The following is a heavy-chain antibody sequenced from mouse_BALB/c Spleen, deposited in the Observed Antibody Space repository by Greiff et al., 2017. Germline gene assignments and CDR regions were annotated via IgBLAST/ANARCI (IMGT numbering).Heavy chain of an antibody. D-gene: IGHD1-2*01. Sequence: EVKLVESGAELVKPGASVKLSCTASGFNIKDTYMHWVKQRPEQGLEWIGRIDPANGNTKYDPKFQGKATITADTSSNTAYLQLSSLTSEDTAVYYCAQILHYYGHYYAMDYWGQGTSVTVSS. J-gene: IGHJ4*01. CDR2: IDPANGNT. V-gene: IGHV14-3*02. CDR3: AQILHYYGHYYAMDY. CDR1: GFNIKDTY.